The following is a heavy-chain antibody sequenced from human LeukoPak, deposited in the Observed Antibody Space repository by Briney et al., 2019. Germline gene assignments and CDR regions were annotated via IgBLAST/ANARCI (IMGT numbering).Heavy chain of an antibody. D-gene: IGHD1-26*01. V-gene: IGHV4-59*01. CDR2: IYYSGST. CDR3: ARGYSGSYELGY. Sequence: SETLSLTCTVSGVSISSYYWSWIRQPPGKGLEWIGYIYYSGSTNYNPSLKSRVTISVDTSKNQFSLKLSSVTAADTAVYYCARGYSGSYELGYWGQGTLVTVSS. CDR1: GVSISSYY. J-gene: IGHJ4*02.